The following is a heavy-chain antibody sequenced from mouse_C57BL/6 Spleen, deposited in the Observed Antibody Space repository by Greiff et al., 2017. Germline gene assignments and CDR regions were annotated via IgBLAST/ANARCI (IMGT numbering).Heavy chain of an antibody. J-gene: IGHJ3*01. Sequence: VKLQESGPGLVQPSQSLSITCTVSGFSLTSYGVHWVRQSPGKGLEWLGVIWSGGSTDYNAAFISRLSISKDNSKSQVFFKMNSLQADDTAIYYCARGAQATVFAYWGQGTLVTVSA. CDR2: IWSGGST. CDR3: ARGAQATVFAY. V-gene: IGHV2-2*01. CDR1: GFSLTSYG. D-gene: IGHD3-2*02.